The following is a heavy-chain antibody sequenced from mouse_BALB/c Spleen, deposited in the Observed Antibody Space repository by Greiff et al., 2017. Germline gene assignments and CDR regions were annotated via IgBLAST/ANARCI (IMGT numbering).Heavy chain of an antibody. CDR3: ASGGLGRGYYAMDY. D-gene: IGHD4-1*01. CDR2: IYPGNGDT. CDR1: GYTFTSYN. V-gene: IGHV1-12*01. Sequence: QVQLQQPGAELVKPGASVKMSCKASGYTFTSYNMHWVKQTPGQGLEWIGAIYPGNGDTSYNQKFKGKATLTADKSSSTAYMQLSSLTSEDSAVYYCASGGLGRGYYAMDYWGQGTSVTVSS. J-gene: IGHJ4*01.